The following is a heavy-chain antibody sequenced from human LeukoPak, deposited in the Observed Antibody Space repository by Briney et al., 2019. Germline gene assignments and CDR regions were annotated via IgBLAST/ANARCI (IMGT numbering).Heavy chain of an antibody. J-gene: IGHJ6*02. CDR3: AKDWTIVVVGYYYYGMDV. CDR1: GFTFSSYS. V-gene: IGHV3-23*01. CDR2: ISGSGGST. Sequence: QPGGSLRLSCAASGFTFSSYSMNWVRQAPGKGLEWVSAISGSGGSTYYADSVKGRFTISRDNSKNTLYLQMNSLRAEDTAVYYCAKDWTIVVVGYYYYGMDVWGQGTTVTVSS. D-gene: IGHD2-2*01.